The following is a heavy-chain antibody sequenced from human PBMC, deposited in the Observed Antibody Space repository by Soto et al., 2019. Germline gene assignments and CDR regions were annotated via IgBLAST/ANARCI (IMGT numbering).Heavy chain of an antibody. CDR3: ARTVNTKTPFDY. V-gene: IGHV1-3*01. Sequence: QVQLVQSGAEVKKPGGSVKVSCKASGYNFTSYAIHWVRQAAGQRLEWMGWINAGNGNTKYSQNFQGRVTITRDTSASTAYMELSSLRSEDKAVYYCARTVNTKTPFDYCCQGTLVTVSS. CDR2: INAGNGNT. D-gene: IGHD4-17*01. J-gene: IGHJ4*02. CDR1: GYNFTSYA.